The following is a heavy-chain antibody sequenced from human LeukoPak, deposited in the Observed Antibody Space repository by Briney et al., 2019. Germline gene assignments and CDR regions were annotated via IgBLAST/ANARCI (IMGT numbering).Heavy chain of an antibody. D-gene: IGHD2-8*01. CDR1: GGSLNGHY. CDR2: GNESGGT. Sequence: PSETLSLTCAVYGGSLNGHYWSWIRQPPGKGLEWIGEGNESGGTKFNPSLKGRVAISADTSKNQFSLQLSSVTAADTAVYYCAKNGQSGFSFDPWGQGTLVTVSS. J-gene: IGHJ5*02. CDR3: AKNGQSGFSFDP. V-gene: IGHV4-34*01.